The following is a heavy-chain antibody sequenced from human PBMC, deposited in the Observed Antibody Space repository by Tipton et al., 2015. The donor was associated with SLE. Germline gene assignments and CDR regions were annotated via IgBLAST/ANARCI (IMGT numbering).Heavy chain of an antibody. V-gene: IGHV4-30-2*01. J-gene: IGHJ2*01. CDR3: ARAPLYGSAFSFDL. Sequence: TLSLTCAVSGGSISSGGYSWSWIRQPPGKGLEWIGYIYHSGSTYYNPSLKSRVTISVDRSKNQFSLKLSSVTAADTAVYYCARAPLYGSAFSFDLWGRGTLVTVSS. CDR2: IYHSGST. CDR1: GGSISSGGYS. D-gene: IGHD3-10*01.